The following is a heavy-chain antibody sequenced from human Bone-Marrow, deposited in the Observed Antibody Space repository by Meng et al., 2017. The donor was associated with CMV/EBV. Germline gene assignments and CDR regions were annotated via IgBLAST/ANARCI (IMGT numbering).Heavy chain of an antibody. CDR1: GFHFSGHV. J-gene: IGHJ6*02. V-gene: IGHV3-30*03. CDR3: ARRPLYDHGMDV. Sequence: GGSLRLSCVTSGFHFSGHVMHWVRQAPGKGLEWVAFISHDGSNKNYVDSVRGRFVISRDNSKNTLYLQMNSLTDEDTAVYYCARRPLYDHGMDVWGQGTTVTVSS. D-gene: IGHD2/OR15-2a*01. CDR2: ISHDGSNK.